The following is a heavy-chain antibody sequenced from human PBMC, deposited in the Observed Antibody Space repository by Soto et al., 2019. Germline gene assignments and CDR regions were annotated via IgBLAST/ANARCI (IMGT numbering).Heavy chain of an antibody. V-gene: IGHV2-5*02. CDR1: GFSLSTSGVG. CDR2: IYWDDSK. J-gene: IGHJ4*02. Sequence: QITLKESGPTLVRPTQTLTLTCAFSGFSLSTSGVGVGWIRQPPGKALEWLAVIYWDDSKHYSPSLRSRLTITKDTSKNPVVLPLTNMDPMDTGTYYCAHKGPEDWPLDYWGQGTLVTVSS. CDR3: AHKGPEDWPLDY. D-gene: IGHD3-9*01.